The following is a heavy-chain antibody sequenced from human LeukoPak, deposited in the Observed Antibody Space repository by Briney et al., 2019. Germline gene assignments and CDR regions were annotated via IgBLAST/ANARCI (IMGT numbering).Heavy chain of an antibody. V-gene: IGHV1-2*02. D-gene: IGHD4-17*01. CDR2: INPNSGGK. J-gene: IGHJ5*02. CDR1: GYTFTGYY. Sequence: ASVKVSCKASGYTFTGYYMHWVRQAPGQGLEWMGCINPNSGGKNYAQKFQGRVTMTRDTSISTAYMELSRLRSDDTAVYYCARGASGVYTVTTSWFDPWGQGTLVTVSS. CDR3: ARGASGVYTVTTSWFDP.